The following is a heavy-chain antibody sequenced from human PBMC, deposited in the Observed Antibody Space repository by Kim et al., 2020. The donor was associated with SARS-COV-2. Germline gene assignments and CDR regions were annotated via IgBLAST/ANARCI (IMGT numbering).Heavy chain of an antibody. D-gene: IGHD6-6*01. V-gene: IGHV4-34*01. CDR1: GGSFSGYY. J-gene: IGHJ6*01. Sequence: SQTLSLTCAVYGGSFSGYYWSWIRQPPGKGLEWIGEINHSGSTNYNPSLKSRVTISVDTSKNQFSLKLSSVTAADTAVYYCARAYSSSPILPYYYYGMDV. CDR3: ARAYSSSPILPYYYYGMDV. CDR2: INHSGST.